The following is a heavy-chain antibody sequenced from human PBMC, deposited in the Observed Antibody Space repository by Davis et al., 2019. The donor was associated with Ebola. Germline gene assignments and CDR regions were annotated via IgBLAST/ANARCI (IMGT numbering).Heavy chain of an antibody. Sequence: MPSETLSLTCAVSGGSISSGGYSWSWIRQPQGKGREWIGYIYHSGGTYYNPSLKSRVTISVDTSKNQFSLKLSSVTAADTAVYYCARDSGYSYGMDVWGQGTTVTVSS. J-gene: IGHJ6*02. CDR3: ARDSGYSYGMDV. V-gene: IGHV4-30-2*01. CDR2: IYHSGGT. D-gene: IGHD5-18*01. CDR1: GGSISSGGYS.